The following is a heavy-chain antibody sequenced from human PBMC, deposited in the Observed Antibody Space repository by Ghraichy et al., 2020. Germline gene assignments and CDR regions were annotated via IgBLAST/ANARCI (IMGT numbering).Heavy chain of an antibody. CDR2: IYYSGST. D-gene: IGHD2-21*01. Sequence: SETLSLTCTVSGGSISSYYWSWIRQPPGKGLEWIGYIYYSGSTNYNPSLKSRVTISVDTSKNQFSLKLSSVTAADTAVYYCASTYCGGDCYPIHRFGSWYFDLWGRGTLVTVSS. CDR1: GGSISSYY. V-gene: IGHV4-59*08. CDR3: ASTYCGGDCYPIHRFGSWYFDL. J-gene: IGHJ2*01.